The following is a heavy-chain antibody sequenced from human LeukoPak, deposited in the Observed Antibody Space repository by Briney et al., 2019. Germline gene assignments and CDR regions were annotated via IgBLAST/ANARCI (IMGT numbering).Heavy chain of an antibody. J-gene: IGHJ3*02. Sequence: ASVKVSCKASGYTFTGYYMHWVRQAPGQGLEWMGWINPNSGGTNYAQKFQGRVTMTRDTSISTAYMELSRLRSDDTAVYYCARDKIAAAGTEDAFDIWGQGAMVTVSS. CDR1: GYTFTGYY. CDR3: ARDKIAAAGTEDAFDI. D-gene: IGHD6-13*01. CDR2: INPNSGGT. V-gene: IGHV1-2*02.